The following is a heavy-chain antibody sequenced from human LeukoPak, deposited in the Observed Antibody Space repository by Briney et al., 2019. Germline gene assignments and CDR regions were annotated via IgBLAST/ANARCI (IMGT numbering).Heavy chain of an antibody. J-gene: IGHJ3*02. CDR3: ARDRYYYGSGEDAFDI. D-gene: IGHD3-10*01. CDR2: IYYSGNT. Sequence: SETLSLTCTVSGVSISSSNSYWGWIRQPPGKGLEWIGSIYYSGNTYYNPSLKSRVTISVDTSKNRFSLKLTSVTAADTAVYYCARDRYYYGSGEDAFDIWGQGTMVTVSS. CDR1: GVSISSSNSY. V-gene: IGHV4-39*07.